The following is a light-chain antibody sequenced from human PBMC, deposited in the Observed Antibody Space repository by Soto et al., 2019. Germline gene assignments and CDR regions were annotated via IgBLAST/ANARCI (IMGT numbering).Light chain of an antibody. CDR1: ESLTNTY. J-gene: IGKJ3*01. V-gene: IGKV3-20*01. CDR3: PHYRRSPVP. CDR2: GES. Sequence: PSPDAKSVCRLERATQSCRASESLTNTYVAWYQQQPGQSPRFLISGESNRATGIPDRFRGGGSGTDFTLTITRLETEAFAVYYYPHYRRSPVPFG.